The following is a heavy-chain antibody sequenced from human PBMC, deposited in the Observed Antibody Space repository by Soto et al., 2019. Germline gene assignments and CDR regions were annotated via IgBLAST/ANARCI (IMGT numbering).Heavy chain of an antibody. Sequence: VVSLRLSCAASGLTFTSSAMSWVRQAPGKGLEWVSAIIVSGDRTSYLDSLKGRFTISIYYSKDTLYLPMHSLRSEDTAIYYCARISRYCSGGDCHAWGQGTQVTVSS. J-gene: IGHJ5*02. CDR2: IIVSGDRT. D-gene: IGHD2-15*01. CDR3: ARISRYCSGGDCHA. CDR1: GLTFTSSA. V-gene: IGHV3-23*01.